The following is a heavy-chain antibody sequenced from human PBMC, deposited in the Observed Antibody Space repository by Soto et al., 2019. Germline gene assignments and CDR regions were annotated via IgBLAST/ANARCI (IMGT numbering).Heavy chain of an antibody. Sequence: GGSLRLSCTASVFTFNHYAMSWVRQAPGKGLEWVSSVSGRGGSTKYADSVKRRFIISRDNSNSTLYLQVDSLRGAHTAVYYCAKESTVNTSLYFYYYGLDLWGQGTTVTVSS. D-gene: IGHD4-17*01. CDR1: VFTFNHYA. J-gene: IGHJ6*02. CDR2: VSGRGGST. V-gene: IGHV3-23*01. CDR3: AKESTVNTSLYFYYYGLDL.